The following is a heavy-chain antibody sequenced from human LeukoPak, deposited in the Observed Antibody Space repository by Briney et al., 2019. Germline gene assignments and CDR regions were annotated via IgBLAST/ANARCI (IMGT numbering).Heavy chain of an antibody. V-gene: IGHV3-48*03. D-gene: IGHD6-13*01. Sequence: GGSLRFSCAASGFTFSSYEMNWVRQAPGKGLEWVSYISSSGSTIYYADSVKGRFTISRDNAKNSLYLQMNSLRAEDTAVYYCARGFAGTLFYWGQGTLVTVSS. CDR2: ISSSGSTI. CDR3: ARGFAGTLFY. J-gene: IGHJ4*02. CDR1: GFTFSSYE.